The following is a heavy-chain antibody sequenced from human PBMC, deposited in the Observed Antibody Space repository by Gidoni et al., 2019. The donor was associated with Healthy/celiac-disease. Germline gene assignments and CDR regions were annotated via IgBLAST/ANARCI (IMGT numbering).Heavy chain of an antibody. J-gene: IGHJ4*02. CDR3: AKDSVLSEYFDY. D-gene: IGHD2-15*01. Sequence: EVQLLESGGGLVQPGGSLRLSCAASGFTFSSYAMSWVRQAPGKVLEWVSAISGSGGSTYYADSVKGRFTISRDNSKNTLYLQMNSLRAEDTAVYYCAKDSVLSEYFDYWGQGTLVTVSS. CDR2: ISGSGGST. CDR1: GFTFSSYA. V-gene: IGHV3-23*01.